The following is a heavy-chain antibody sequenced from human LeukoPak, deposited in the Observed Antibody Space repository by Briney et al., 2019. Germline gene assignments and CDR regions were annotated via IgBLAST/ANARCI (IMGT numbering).Heavy chain of an antibody. J-gene: IGHJ6*02. CDR3: ARVGGSNYYYYGMDV. Sequence: SETLSLTCTVSGGSISSFYWSWIRQPPGKGLEWIGYIYYSGSTNYSPSLKSRVTISVDTSKKQFSLKLSSVTAADTAVYYCARVGGSNYYYYGMDVWGQGTTVTVSS. CDR2: IYYSGST. V-gene: IGHV4-59*01. CDR1: GGSISSFY. D-gene: IGHD2-8*01.